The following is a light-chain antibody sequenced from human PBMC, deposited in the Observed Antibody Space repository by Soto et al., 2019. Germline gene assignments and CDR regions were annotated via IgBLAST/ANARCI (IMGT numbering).Light chain of an antibody. CDR3: QQYYATPLT. CDR1: QSVATY. Sequence: EIVLTQSPATLSLSPGERATLFCRASQSVATYLAWYQQKPGQAPRLLVYDASNRATGIPARFSGSGSGTEFTLTISSLQAEDVALFYCQQYYATPLTFGGGTKVEI. V-gene: IGKV3-11*01. CDR2: DAS. J-gene: IGKJ4*01.